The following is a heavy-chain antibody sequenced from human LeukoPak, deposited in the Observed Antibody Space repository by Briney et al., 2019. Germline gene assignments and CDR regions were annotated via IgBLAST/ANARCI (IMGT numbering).Heavy chain of an antibody. V-gene: IGHV1-8*03. CDR3: ARGRVRRNYYYMDV. D-gene: IGHD3-10*01. CDR2: MNPNSGNT. CDR1: GYTFTSYD. J-gene: IGHJ6*03. Sequence: ASVNVSCKASGYTFTSYDINWVRQATGQGLEWMGWMNPNSGNTGYAQKFQGRVTITRNTSISTAYMELSSLRSEDTAVYYCARGRVRRNYYYMDVWGKGTTVTVSS.